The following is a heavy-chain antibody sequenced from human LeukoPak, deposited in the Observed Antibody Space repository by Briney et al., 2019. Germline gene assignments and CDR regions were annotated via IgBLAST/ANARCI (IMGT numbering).Heavy chain of an antibody. V-gene: IGHV3-7*01. CDR1: GFTFSTYW. D-gene: IGHD4-17*01. J-gene: IGHJ5*02. Sequence: PGGSLRLSCAASGFTFSTYWMNWVRQAPGKGLEWVANIKEDESETYYVDSVKGRFTISRDNAKNSLYLEMSSLRAEDTAVYYCARGHCGDYAWGRGTLVTVSS. CDR2: IKEDESET. CDR3: ARGHCGDYA.